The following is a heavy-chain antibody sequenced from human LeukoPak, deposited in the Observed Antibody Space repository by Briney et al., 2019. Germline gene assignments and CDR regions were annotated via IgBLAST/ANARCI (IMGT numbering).Heavy chain of an antibody. CDR2: INHSGST. V-gene: IGHV4-34*01. D-gene: IGHD6-19*01. CDR1: GGSFSGYS. Sequence: PSETLSLTCAVYGGSFSGYSWSWIRQPPGKGLEWIGEINHSGSTNYNPSLKSRVTISVDTSKNQFSLKLSSVTAADTAVYYCARGRRGYSSGWPSSYWGQGTLVTVSS. J-gene: IGHJ4*02. CDR3: ARGRRGYSSGWPSSY.